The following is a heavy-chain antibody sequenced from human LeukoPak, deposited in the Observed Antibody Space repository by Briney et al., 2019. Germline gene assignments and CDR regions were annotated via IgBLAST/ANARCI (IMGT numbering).Heavy chain of an antibody. V-gene: IGHV3-21*01. D-gene: IGHD5-18*01. Sequence: PGGSLRLSCAASGFTFSSFSMNWVRQAPGKGLEWVSSISPSGSLISYADSVKGRFTISGDNTNNSVYLQMSSLRVEDTGIYYCASTPLKIQPAAWGQGTLVAVSS. J-gene: IGHJ4*02. CDR1: GFTFSSFS. CDR2: ISPSGSLI. CDR3: ASTPLKIQPAA.